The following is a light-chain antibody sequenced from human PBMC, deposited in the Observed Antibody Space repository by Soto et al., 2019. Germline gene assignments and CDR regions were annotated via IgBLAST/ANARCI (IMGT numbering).Light chain of an antibody. Sequence: QSALTQPASVSGSPGQSITISCTGTSSDIGAYNYVSWFQQHPGKVPKLMIYEVSNRPSGVSDRFSASKSGNTASLTISGLQLEDEAAYYCSSYVGNNNFVFGPGTKVTVL. CDR1: SSDIGAYNY. CDR3: SSYVGNNNFV. V-gene: IGLV2-14*01. J-gene: IGLJ1*01. CDR2: EVS.